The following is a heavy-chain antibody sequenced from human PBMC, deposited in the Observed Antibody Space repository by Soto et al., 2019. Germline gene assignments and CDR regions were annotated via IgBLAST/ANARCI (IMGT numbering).Heavy chain of an antibody. J-gene: IGHJ6*03. V-gene: IGHV3-11*01. CDR3: ARTGSGYDLPQFYYYMDV. CDR2: ISSSGSTI. CDR1: GFTFSDYY. D-gene: IGHD5-12*01. Sequence: GGSLRLSCAASGFTFSDYYMSWIRQAPGKGLEWVSYISSSGSTIYYADSVKGRFTISRDNAKNSLYLQMNSLRAEDTAVYYCARTGSGYDLPQFYYYMDVWGKGTTVTVSS.